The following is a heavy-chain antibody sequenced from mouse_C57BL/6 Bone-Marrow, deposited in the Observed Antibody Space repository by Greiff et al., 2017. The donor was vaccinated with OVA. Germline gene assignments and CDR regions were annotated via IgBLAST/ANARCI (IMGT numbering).Heavy chain of an antibody. V-gene: IGHV7-3*01. CDR2: IRNKANGYTT. J-gene: IGHJ4*01. CDR3: ARCKLGYAMDY. D-gene: IGHD4-1*01. CDR1: GFTFTDYY. Sequence: EVKLMESGGGLVQPGGSLSLSCAASGFTFTDYYMSWVRQPPGKALEWLGFIRNKANGYTTEYSASVKGRFTISRDNSQSILYLQMNALRAEDSATYYCARCKLGYAMDYWGQGTSVTVSS.